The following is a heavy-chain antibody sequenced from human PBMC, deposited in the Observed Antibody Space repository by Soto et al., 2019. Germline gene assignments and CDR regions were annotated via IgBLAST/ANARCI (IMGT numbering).Heavy chain of an antibody. V-gene: IGHV4-39*01. CDR3: ARHKGYGDYGPSPYFDY. CDR1: GGSISSSSYY. J-gene: IGHJ4*01. D-gene: IGHD4-17*01. Sequence: SETLSLTCTVSGGSISSSSYYWGWIRQPPGKGLEWIGSIYYSGSTYYNPSLKSRVTISVDTSKNQFSLKLSSVTAADTAVHYCARHKGYGDYGPSPYFDYWGNGTLVPVSS. CDR2: IYYSGST.